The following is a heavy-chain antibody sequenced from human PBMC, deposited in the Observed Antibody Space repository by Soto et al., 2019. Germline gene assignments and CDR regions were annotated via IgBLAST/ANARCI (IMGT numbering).Heavy chain of an antibody. V-gene: IGHV3-23*01. CDR2: ISGSGGST. CDR1: GFTFSSYA. J-gene: IGHJ6*02. CDR3: ARLLYAHYYYYGMDV. D-gene: IGHD2-2*02. Sequence: GGSLRLSCAASGFTFSSYAMSWVRQAPGKGLEWVSAISGSGGSTYCADSVKGRFTISRDNSKNTLYLQMDSLRAEDTAVYYCARLLYAHYYYYGMDVWGQGTTVTVSS.